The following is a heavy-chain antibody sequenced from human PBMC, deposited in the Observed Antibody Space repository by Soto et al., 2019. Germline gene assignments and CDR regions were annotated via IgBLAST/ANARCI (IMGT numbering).Heavy chain of an antibody. V-gene: IGHV1-18*01. J-gene: IGHJ6*02. D-gene: IGHD2-2*01. CDR3: ARGYQPLPYYYYYYGMDV. CDR1: GYTFTSYG. Sequence: QIQLVQSGAEVKKPGAAVKVSCKASGYTFTSYGISWVRQAPGQGLEWMGWISAYNGNTNYAQKLQGRVTMTTDTSTSTAYMELRSLRSDDTAVYYCARGYQPLPYYYYYYGMDVWGQGTTVTVSS. CDR2: ISAYNGNT.